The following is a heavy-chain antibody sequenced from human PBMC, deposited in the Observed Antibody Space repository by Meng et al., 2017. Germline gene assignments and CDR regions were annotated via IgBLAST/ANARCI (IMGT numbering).Heavy chain of an antibody. CDR1: GFTFSSYG. Sequence: GESLMISCAASGFTFSSYGMHWVRQAPGKGLEWVAVIWYDGSNKYYADSVKGRFTISRDNSKNTLYLQMNSLRAEDTAVYYCARDQRGWASNGYYINWFAPWGQGNQVNGAS. CDR3: ARDQRGWASNGYYINWFAP. D-gene: IGHD3-22*01. CDR2: IWYDGSNK. J-gene: IGHJ5*01. V-gene: IGHV3-33*01.